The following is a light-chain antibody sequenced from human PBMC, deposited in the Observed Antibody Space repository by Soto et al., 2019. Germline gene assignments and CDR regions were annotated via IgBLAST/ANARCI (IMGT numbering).Light chain of an antibody. CDR2: DNG. Sequence: QSVLTQPPSVSAAPGQKVTISCSGSSSNIGKNYVSWYQQLPGTAPQVLIYDNGKRPSGIPDRFSGSKSGTSATLGITVLQTGDEADYYCETWDSSVRAVVFGGGTKLTVL. CDR1: SSNIGKNY. V-gene: IGLV1-51*01. J-gene: IGLJ2*01. CDR3: ETWDSSVRAVV.